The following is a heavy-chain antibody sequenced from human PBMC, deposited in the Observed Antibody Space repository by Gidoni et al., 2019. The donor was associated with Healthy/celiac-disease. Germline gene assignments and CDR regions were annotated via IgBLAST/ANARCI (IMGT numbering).Heavy chain of an antibody. V-gene: IGHV3-33*01. J-gene: IGHJ4*02. CDR2: IWYDGSNK. CDR1: GFTFSSYG. CDR3: ARGSPIAAAADY. D-gene: IGHD6-13*01. Sequence: QVQLVESGGGVVQPGRSMRLSCAASGFTFSSYGMHWVRQAPGKGLEWVAVIWYDGSNKYYADSVKGRFTISRDNSKNTLYLQMNSLRAEDTAVYYCARGSPIAAAADYWGQGTLVTVSS.